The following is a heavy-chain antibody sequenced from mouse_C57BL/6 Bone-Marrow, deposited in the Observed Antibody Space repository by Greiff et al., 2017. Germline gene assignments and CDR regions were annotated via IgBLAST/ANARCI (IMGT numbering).Heavy chain of an antibody. D-gene: IGHD2-5*01. J-gene: IGHJ3*01. Sequence: EVPLQQSGPELVKPGASVKMSCKASGYTFTDYNMHWVKQSHGKSLEWIGYINPNNGGTSSNQKFKGKATLTVNKSSSTAYMELRSLTSEDSAVYYCARSKGAYYSNSWFAYWGQGTLVTVSA. CDR2: INPNNGGT. V-gene: IGHV1-22*01. CDR1: GYTFTDYN. CDR3: ARSKGAYYSNSWFAY.